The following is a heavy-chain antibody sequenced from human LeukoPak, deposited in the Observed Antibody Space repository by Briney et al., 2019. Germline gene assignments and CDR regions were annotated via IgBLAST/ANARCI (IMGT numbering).Heavy chain of an antibody. V-gene: IGHV4-61*01. D-gene: IGHD5-24*01. J-gene: IGHJ4*02. Sequence: SETLSLTCTVSGVSVSSGSYYWSWIRQPPGKGLEWIGYIYYSGSTNYNPSLKSRVTISVDTSKNQFSLKLSSVTAADTAVYYCARVKVEMATIPYYFDYWGQGTLVTVSS. CDR2: IYYSGST. CDR1: GVSVSSGSYY. CDR3: ARVKVEMATIPYYFDY.